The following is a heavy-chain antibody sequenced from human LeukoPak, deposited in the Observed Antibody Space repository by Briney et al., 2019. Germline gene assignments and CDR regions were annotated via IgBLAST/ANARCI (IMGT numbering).Heavy chain of an antibody. CDR3: AKEKTDSGGCAD. V-gene: IGHV1-2*02. CDR1: RSTFTPYH. D-gene: IGHD3-10*01. J-gene: IGHJ4*02. CDR2: INLDSRDT. Sequence: GASVKVSCQASRSTFTPYHLHWVRQAPGQGLAWMGCINLDSRDTLYKEKFQGRFIMTWDTSITTVYMEVSTLNSDDTALYYCAKEKTDSGGCADWGQGTLVTVSA.